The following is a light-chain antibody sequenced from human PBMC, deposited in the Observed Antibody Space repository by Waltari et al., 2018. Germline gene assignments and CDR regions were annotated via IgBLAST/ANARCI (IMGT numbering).Light chain of an antibody. CDR1: QSVSSY. V-gene: IGKV3-15*01. CDR3: QQYNQWPPLT. J-gene: IGKJ4*01. CDR2: GAS. Sequence: EIVMTQSPATLSVSPGDRATLSCRASQSVSSYLAWYQQKSGQTPRLLIYGASTRAAGVPARLSGSGSGTEFTLTISSLQSEDFAVYYCQQYNQWPPLTFGGGTKVEIK.